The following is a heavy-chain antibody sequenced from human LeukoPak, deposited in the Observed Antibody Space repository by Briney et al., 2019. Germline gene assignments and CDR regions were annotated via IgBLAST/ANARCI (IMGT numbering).Heavy chain of an antibody. J-gene: IGHJ4*02. CDR3: ARRLSTRSYYLDD. V-gene: IGHV4-59*08. CDR1: GGSISSYY. Sequence: PSETLSLTCTVSGGSISSYYWSWIRQPPGKGLEWIGYIYYSGSTNYNPSLKSRVTISVDTSKNQFSLKLSSVTAADTAVYYCARRLSTRSYYLDDWGRGTLVTVSS. CDR2: IYYSGST. D-gene: IGHD2/OR15-2a*01.